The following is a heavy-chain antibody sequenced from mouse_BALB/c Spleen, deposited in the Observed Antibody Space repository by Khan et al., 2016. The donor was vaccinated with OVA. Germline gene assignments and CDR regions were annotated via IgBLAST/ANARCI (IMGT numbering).Heavy chain of an antibody. V-gene: IGHV1S132*01. CDR1: GYTFTSYW. Sequence: QVQLQQSGDDLVKPGASVRLSCKASGYTFTSYWVHWIKQRPGQGLEWIGQISPGSGSDYCNEMFKGRATLTVDTSSTTAYIQLSSLSSEDSAVYCCARANYYGRSLYAMDYWGQGTSVTVSS. D-gene: IGHD1-1*01. CDR3: ARANYYGRSLYAMDY. J-gene: IGHJ4*01. CDR2: ISPGSGSD.